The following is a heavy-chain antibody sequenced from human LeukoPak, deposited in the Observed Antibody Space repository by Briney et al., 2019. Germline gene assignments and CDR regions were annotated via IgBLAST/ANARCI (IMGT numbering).Heavy chain of an antibody. CDR2: IIPILGIA. CDR3: ASRYSYYYGMDV. Sequence: SVKVSCTASGGTFSSYAISWVRQAPGQGLEWMGRIIPILGIANYAQKFQGRVTMTRNTSISTAYMELSSLRSEDTAVYYCASRYSYYYGMDVWGQGTTVTVSS. CDR1: GGTFSSYA. J-gene: IGHJ6*02. V-gene: IGHV1-69*04.